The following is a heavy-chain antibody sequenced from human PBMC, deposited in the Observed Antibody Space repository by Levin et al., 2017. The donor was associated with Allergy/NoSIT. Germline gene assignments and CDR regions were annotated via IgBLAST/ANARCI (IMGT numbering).Heavy chain of an antibody. J-gene: IGHJ6*03. CDR1: GYRFTSYW. V-gene: IGHV5-51*01. D-gene: IGHD4-23*01. CDR2: IYPSDSDT. CDR3: ARRGKDSYYYYMDV. Sequence: KVSCKGSGYRFTSYWIGWVRQMPGKGLEWMGIIYPSDSDTRYSPSFQGLVTISAYKSIGTAYLQWSSLKASDTAIYYCARRGKDSYYYYMDVWGKGTTVTVSS.